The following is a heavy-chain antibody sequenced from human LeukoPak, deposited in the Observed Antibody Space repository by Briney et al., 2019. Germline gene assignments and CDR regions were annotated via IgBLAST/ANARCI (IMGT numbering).Heavy chain of an antibody. D-gene: IGHD3-22*01. J-gene: IGHJ6*02. Sequence: GASVKVSCKASGYTFTSYYMHWVRQAPGQGLEWMGIINPSGGSTSYAQKLQVKVTMTRDTSTSTVYMELSRLRSEDTAVYYCARPYYYDSSGYYYYYYGMDVWGQGATVTVSS. V-gene: IGHV1-46*04. CDR2: INPSGGST. CDR1: GYTFTSYY. CDR3: ARPYYYDSSGYYYYYYGMDV.